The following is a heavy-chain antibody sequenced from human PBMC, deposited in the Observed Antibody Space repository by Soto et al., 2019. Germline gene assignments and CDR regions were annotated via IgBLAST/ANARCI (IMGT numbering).Heavy chain of an antibody. V-gene: IGHV1-69*15. CDR3: ARIPRYSFPTSDDLDS. J-gene: IGHJ4*02. CDR2: ITPIYPTT. D-gene: IGHD5-18*01. Sequence: QVQLVQSGAEVRKPGSSVQVSCKASGGTFYTYTFNWVRQAPGQGLEWMGSITPIYPTTNYAEKFQGRLTVTADGSTNTAYMELNSLTSDDTAVYYCARIPRYSFPTSDDLDSWGQGTLVTVSS. CDR1: GGTFYTYT.